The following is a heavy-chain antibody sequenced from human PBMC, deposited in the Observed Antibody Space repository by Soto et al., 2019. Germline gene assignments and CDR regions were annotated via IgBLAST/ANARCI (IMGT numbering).Heavy chain of an antibody. CDR2: IYYSGST. Sequence: PSETLSLTCTVSGGSISSGGYYWSWIRQPPGKGLEWIGYIYYSGSTYYNPSLKSRVTISVDTSKNQFSLKLSSVTAADTAVYYCARENHYSSSYFDYWGQGTLVTVSS. V-gene: IGHV4-30-4*08. J-gene: IGHJ4*02. CDR1: GGSISSGGYY. CDR3: ARENHYSSSYFDY. D-gene: IGHD6-6*01.